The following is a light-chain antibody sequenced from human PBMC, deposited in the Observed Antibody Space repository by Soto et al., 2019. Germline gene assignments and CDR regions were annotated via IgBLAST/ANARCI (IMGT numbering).Light chain of an antibody. Sequence: DIQMTQSPSSLSASVGDRVTITCRASQGINNDLAWFQQKPGKPPKSLIYAASSLQSGVPSKFSGSGSGTDFTLTISSLQPEDFATYYCQQYNSYPWTFGQGTKVEIK. J-gene: IGKJ1*01. CDR3: QQYNSYPWT. CDR2: AAS. V-gene: IGKV1-16*02. CDR1: QGINND.